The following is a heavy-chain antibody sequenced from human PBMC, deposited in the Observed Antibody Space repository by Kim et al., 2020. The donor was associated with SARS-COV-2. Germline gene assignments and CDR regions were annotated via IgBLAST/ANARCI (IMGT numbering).Heavy chain of an antibody. D-gene: IGHD1-1*01. J-gene: IGHJ4*02. CDR1: GGSISSSTYY. CDR3: ARVGYKNGCSTYVDY. CDR2: NYYSGRT. V-gene: IGHV4-39*01. Sequence: SETLSLTCTVSGGSISSSTYYWGWMRQPPGKGLEWIATNYYSGRTFYNPSLKSRLTISVDTSRDQFSLMLSPVTAADTAVYYCARVGYKNGCSTYVDYWGQGTLVSVSS.